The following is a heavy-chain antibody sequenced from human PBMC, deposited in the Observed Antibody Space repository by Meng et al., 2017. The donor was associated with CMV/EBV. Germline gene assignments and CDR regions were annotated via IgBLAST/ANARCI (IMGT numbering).Heavy chain of an antibody. J-gene: IGHJ4*02. CDR3: ARVEDLGLTDGYYLRH. CDR2: IYYSGTT. CDR1: GGAISSGDHY. Sequence: QVQLRESGPGLVKPSQTLSLTCTVSGGAISSGDHYWSWLRQRPGKGLECIGYIYYSGTTHYNPSLKGRLTISLDTSKNHFSLELTSVTAADTAAYYCARVEDLGLTDGYYLRHWGQGTLVTVSS. D-gene: IGHD4-17*01. V-gene: IGHV4-30-4*01.